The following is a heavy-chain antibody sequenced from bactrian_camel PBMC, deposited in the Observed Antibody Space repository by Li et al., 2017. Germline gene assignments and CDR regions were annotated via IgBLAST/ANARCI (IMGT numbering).Heavy chain of an antibody. Sequence: QLVESGGGFVQPGGSLRLSCAASGFTFSSYGMSWVRQAPGKGLEWVSSIYRDVSHTYYRDSVKGRFTIPRDDVKNMVYLQMNSLKSEDSALYYCATERPIWEWGPEYNYWGQGTQVTVS. V-gene: IGHV3S7*01. D-gene: IGHD3*01. CDR3: ATERPIWEWGPEYNY. CDR1: GFTFSSYG. CDR2: IYRDVSHT. J-gene: IGHJ4*01.